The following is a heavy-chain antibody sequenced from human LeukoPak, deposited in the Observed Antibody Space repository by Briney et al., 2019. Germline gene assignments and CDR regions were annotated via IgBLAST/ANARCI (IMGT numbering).Heavy chain of an antibody. V-gene: IGHV1-8*03. Sequence: ASVKVSCKASGYTFTSYDINWVRQATGQGLEWMGWMNPNSGNTGYAQKFQGRVTITRNTSISTAYMELSSLRSEDTAVYYCARGLHYYDSSGYRTKYRKNAFDIWGQGTMVTVSS. D-gene: IGHD3-22*01. CDR3: ARGLHYYDSSGYRTKYRKNAFDI. J-gene: IGHJ3*02. CDR2: MNPNSGNT. CDR1: GYTFTSYD.